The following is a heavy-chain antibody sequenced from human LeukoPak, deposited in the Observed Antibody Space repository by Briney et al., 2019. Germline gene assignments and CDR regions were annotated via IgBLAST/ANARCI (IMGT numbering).Heavy chain of an antibody. CDR2: IFYSGST. J-gene: IGHJ5*02. D-gene: IGHD2-15*01. Sequence: SETLSLTCSVSGGSISSYYWSWIRQPPGKGLEYIGYIFYSGSTNYNPSLKSRITISVDTSQNQFSLYLSSVTAADTALYYCARGARDSCSGGGCYSFDPWGQGTLVTVSS. CDR3: ARGARDSCSGGGCYSFDP. CDR1: GGSISSYY. V-gene: IGHV4-59*08.